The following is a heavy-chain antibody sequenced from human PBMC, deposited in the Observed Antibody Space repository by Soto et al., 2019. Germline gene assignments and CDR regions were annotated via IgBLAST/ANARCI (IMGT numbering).Heavy chain of an antibody. CDR2: ISGSGGST. V-gene: IGHV3-23*01. CDR3: AKDYYDSSGYYYGNNWFDP. CDR1: GFTFSSYA. Sequence: EVQLLESGGGLVQPGGSLRLSCAASGFTFSSYAMSWVRQAPGKGLEWVSAISGSGGSTYYADSVKGRFTISRDNSKNTLYLQMNSLRAEDTAVYYCAKDYYDSSGYYYGNNWFDPWGQGTLVTVSS. D-gene: IGHD3-22*01. J-gene: IGHJ5*02.